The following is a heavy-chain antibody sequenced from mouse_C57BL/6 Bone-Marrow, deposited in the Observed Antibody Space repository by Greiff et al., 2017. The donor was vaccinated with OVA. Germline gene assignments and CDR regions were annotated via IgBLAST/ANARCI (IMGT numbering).Heavy chain of an antibody. Sequence: EVQLQQSGPELVKPGASVKISCKASGYSFTDYNMNWVKQSNGKSLEWIGVINPNYGTTCYNQKFKGKATLTVDQSSSTAYMQINSLTSEDSAVYYCVVFDYGRDWYFDVWGTGTTVTVSS. CDR3: VVFDYGRDWYFDV. CDR2: INPNYGTT. J-gene: IGHJ1*03. D-gene: IGHD2-4*01. V-gene: IGHV1-39*01. CDR1: GYSFTDYN.